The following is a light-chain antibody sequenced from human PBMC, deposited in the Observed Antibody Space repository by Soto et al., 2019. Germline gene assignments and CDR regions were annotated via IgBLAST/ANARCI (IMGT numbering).Light chain of an antibody. J-gene: IGKJ1*01. V-gene: IGKV1-5*01. CDR1: QGIVRW. CDR3: QHYYGFART. CDR2: DAS. Sequence: DIQMTQSPPTLSASVGDRVTITCRASQGIVRWLAWYQQKPGKAPKLLIYDASSLESGVPSRFSGSGAGTEFTLTISSLQPDDFATNCCQHYYGFARTFGQGTKVEIK.